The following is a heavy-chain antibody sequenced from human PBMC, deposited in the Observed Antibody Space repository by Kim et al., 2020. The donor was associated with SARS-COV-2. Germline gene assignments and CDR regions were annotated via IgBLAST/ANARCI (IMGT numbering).Heavy chain of an antibody. J-gene: IGHJ4*02. V-gene: IGHV4-34*01. CDR1: GGSFSGYY. CDR3: ARLLGWYRSHIDY. Sequence: SETLSLTCAVYGGSFSGYYWSWIRQPPGKGLEWIGEINHSGSTNYNPSLKSRVTISVDTSKNQFSLKLSSVTAADTAVYYCARLLGWYRSHIDYWGQGTLVTVSS. D-gene: IGHD6-19*01. CDR2: INHSGST.